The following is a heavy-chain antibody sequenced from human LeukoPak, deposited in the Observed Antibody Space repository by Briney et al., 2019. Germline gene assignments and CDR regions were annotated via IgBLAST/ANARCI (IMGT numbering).Heavy chain of an antibody. J-gene: IGHJ4*02. CDR1: GGTFSSYA. Sequence: GASVKVSCKASGGTFSSYAISWVRQAPGQGLEWMGGIIPIFGTANYAQKFQGRVTITADESTSTACMELSSLRSEDTAVYYCARAESSGWYLAYQPTFDYWGQGTLVTVSS. V-gene: IGHV1-69*13. D-gene: IGHD6-19*01. CDR3: ARAESSGWYLAYQPTFDY. CDR2: IIPIFGTA.